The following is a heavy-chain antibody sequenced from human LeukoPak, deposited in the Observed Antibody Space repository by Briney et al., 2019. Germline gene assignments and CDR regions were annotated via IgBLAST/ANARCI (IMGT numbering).Heavy chain of an antibody. CDR1: GFTFSGYA. J-gene: IGHJ4*02. Sequence: GGSLRLSCAASGFTFSGYAMHWVRQAPGKGLEWVAVISYDGSNKYYADSVKGRFTISRDNFKNTMSVQMNNLRAEDTAVYYCAKDEGLLWFGEFRCIDYWGQGTLVTVSS. CDR2: ISYDGSNK. V-gene: IGHV3-30-3*01. D-gene: IGHD3-10*01. CDR3: AKDEGLLWFGEFRCIDY.